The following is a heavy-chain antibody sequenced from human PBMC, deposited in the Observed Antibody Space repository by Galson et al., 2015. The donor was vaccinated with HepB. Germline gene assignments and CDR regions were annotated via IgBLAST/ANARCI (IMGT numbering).Heavy chain of an antibody. V-gene: IGHV3-7*01. D-gene: IGHD6-6*01. CDR3: ARSQFRGSSSSPAAY. CDR1: GFTFSNYW. J-gene: IGHJ4*02. CDR2: IKQDGSEK. Sequence: SLRLSCAASGFTFSNYWMSWVRQAPGKGLEWVANIKQDGSEKYYVDSVKGRFTISRDNAKKSLYLQMNSLRAEDTAVYYCARSQFRGSSSSPAAYWGQGTLVTVSS.